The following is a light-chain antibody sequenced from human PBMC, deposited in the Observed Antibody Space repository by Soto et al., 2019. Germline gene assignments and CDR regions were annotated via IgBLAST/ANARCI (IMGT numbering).Light chain of an antibody. V-gene: IGKV1-39*01. Sequence: DDPMTQSPSSLSASVGDRISITFRASQSISSYLNWYQQKPGKAPKLLIYAASSLQSGVPSRFSGSGSGTDFTLTISRLEPEDFAVYYCQQYGSARPLTFGGGTKVDIK. J-gene: IGKJ4*01. CDR3: QQYGSARPLT. CDR2: AAS. CDR1: QSISSY.